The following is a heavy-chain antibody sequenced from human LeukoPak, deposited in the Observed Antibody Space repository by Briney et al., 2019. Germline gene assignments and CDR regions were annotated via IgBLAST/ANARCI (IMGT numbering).Heavy chain of an antibody. Sequence: PGGSLRLSCAASGFTFSSYAMHWVRQAPGKGLDWVALISSDGNNKYYANSVKGRFTISRDNSKNTLSLQMNSLRDDDTAVYYCTRDPRLREFESWGQGTLVTVSS. J-gene: IGHJ1*01. CDR1: GFTFSSYA. CDR3: TRDPRLREFES. CDR2: ISSDGNNK. V-gene: IGHV3-30-3*01. D-gene: IGHD2-21*02.